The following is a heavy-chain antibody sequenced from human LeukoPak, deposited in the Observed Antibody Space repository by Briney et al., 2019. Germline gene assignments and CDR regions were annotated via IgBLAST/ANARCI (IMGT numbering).Heavy chain of an antibody. CDR1: GFTVSSNY. CDR2: ISKSGAST. V-gene: IGHV3-23*01. Sequence: GGSLSLSCTVSGFTVSSNYMSWVRQAPGKGLEWVSAISKSGASTYYVDSVKGRFTISRDNSTNTLSLQMNSLRVEATAVYYCAKGGYYYDSTNWFDPWGQGTLVTVSS. D-gene: IGHD3-22*01. CDR3: AKGGYYYDSTNWFDP. J-gene: IGHJ5*02.